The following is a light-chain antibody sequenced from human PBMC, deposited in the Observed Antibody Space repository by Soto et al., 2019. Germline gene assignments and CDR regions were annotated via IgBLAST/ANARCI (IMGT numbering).Light chain of an antibody. CDR2: DAS. J-gene: IGKJ2*01. CDR3: QQYKIFPYT. CDR1: ETISNC. Sequence: DIQMAQSPSTLSASVGDRVAITCRASETISNCLAWYQQKPGKAPQLLFFDASNLESGVPSRFSGSGSGTEFTLTITSLQPDDFATYYCQQYKIFPYTFGQGTNLDLK. V-gene: IGKV1-5*01.